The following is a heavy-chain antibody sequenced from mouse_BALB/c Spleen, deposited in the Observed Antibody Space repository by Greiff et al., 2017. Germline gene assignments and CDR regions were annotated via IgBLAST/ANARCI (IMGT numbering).Heavy chain of an antibody. CDR3: AIDEGLGFAY. CDR2: IYPGSGNT. Sequence: VQLQQSGAELARPGASVKLSCKASGYTFTDYYINWVKQRTGQGLEWIGEIYPGSGNTYYNEKFKGKATLTADTSSSTAYMQLSSLTSEDSAVYFCAIDEGLGFAYWGQGTLVTVSA. V-gene: IGHV1-77*01. J-gene: IGHJ3*01. CDR1: GYTFTDYY. D-gene: IGHD2-4*01.